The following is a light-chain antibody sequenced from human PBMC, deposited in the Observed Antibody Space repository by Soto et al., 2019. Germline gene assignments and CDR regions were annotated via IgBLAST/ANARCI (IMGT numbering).Light chain of an antibody. CDR3: QQSYTTPRT. J-gene: IGKJ1*01. CDR2: AAS. Sequence: DIQMTQSPSSLSASIGDSVTITCRASQTIIGYLNWYQQKPGKAPRLLINAASNLQSGVPSSFRRSGSETDFTLTNTSPQPEDFTTYYCQQSYTTPRTFGQGTKVDIK. V-gene: IGKV1-39*01. CDR1: QTIIGY.